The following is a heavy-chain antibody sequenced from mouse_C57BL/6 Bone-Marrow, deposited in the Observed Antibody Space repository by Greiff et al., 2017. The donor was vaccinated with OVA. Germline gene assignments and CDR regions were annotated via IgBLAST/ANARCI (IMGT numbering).Heavy chain of an antibody. CDR3: AKRGVYWYFDV. J-gene: IGHJ1*03. CDR2: IWRGGST. V-gene: IGHV2-5*01. CDR1: GFSLTSYG. Sequence: VKLMESGPGLVQPSQSLSITCTVSGFSLTSYGVHWVRQSPGKGLEWLGVIWRGGSTDYNAAFMSRLSLTKDNSKSQVFFKMNSLQADDAAIYYCAKRGVYWYFDVWGTGTTVTVSS.